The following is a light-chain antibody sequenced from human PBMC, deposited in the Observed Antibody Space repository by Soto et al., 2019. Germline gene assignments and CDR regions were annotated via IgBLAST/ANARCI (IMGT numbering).Light chain of an antibody. Sequence: EFVLTQSPGTLSLSPGERATLSCRASQSVSNSYVAWYQQKSGQAPRLLIYDTSSRVTGIPDRFSGSGSGTDFTLTISRLAPEDFAVFYCQQYGTSEIIFGQGTRLEIK. J-gene: IGKJ5*01. CDR2: DTS. CDR3: QQYGTSEII. V-gene: IGKV3-20*01. CDR1: QSVSNSY.